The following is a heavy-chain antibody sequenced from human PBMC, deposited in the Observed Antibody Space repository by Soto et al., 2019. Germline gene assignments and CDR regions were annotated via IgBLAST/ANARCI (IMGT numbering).Heavy chain of an antibody. D-gene: IGHD3-10*01. V-gene: IGHV3-15*01. J-gene: IGHJ4*02. CDR3: TTDPETTILWFGENLDY. CDR1: GFTFSTAW. Sequence: EVQLVESGGGLVKPGGSLRLTCAVSGFTFSTAWMSWVRQAPGKGLEWVGRIKSKTDGGTTDYAAPVKGRFIISRDDSKSTLYLQMNSLNTEDTAVYYCTTDPETTILWFGENLDYWGQGTLVTVSS. CDR2: IKSKTDGGTT.